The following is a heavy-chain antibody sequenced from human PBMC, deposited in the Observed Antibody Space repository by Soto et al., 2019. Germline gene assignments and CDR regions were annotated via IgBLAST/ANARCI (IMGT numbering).Heavy chain of an antibody. D-gene: IGHD3-10*01. CDR2: ISAYNGNT. V-gene: IGHV1-18*04. Sequence: ASVKVSCKXSGYTFTSYGISWVRQAPGQGLEWMGWISAYNGNTNYAQKLQGRVTMTTDTSTSTAYMELRSLRSDDTAVYYCARDRYYGSGSYYANDAFDIWGQGTMVTVSS. CDR1: GYTFTSYG. CDR3: ARDRYYGSGSYYANDAFDI. J-gene: IGHJ3*02.